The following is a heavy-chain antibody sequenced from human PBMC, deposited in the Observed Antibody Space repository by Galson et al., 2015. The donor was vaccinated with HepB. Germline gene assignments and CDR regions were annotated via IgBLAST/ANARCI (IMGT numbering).Heavy chain of an antibody. J-gene: IGHJ4*02. Sequence: SLRLSCAASGFTFSSYWMHWVRQAPGKGLVWVSRINSDGTSTFYADSVKGRFTISRDNAKNTPYLQLNSLEAEDTAVYYCARGNDGYGRFDYWGQGTLVTVSS. D-gene: IGHD5-18*01. CDR2: INSDGTST. CDR3: ARGNDGYGRFDY. CDR1: GFTFSSYW. V-gene: IGHV3-74*01.